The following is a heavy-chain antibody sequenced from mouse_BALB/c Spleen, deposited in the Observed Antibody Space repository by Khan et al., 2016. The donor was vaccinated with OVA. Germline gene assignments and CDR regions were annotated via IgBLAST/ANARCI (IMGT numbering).Heavy chain of an antibody. CDR3: AMMDYFDY. V-gene: IGHV1S137*01. CDR1: GYTFTDYS. J-gene: IGHJ2*01. CDR2: ISTNSVNT. D-gene: IGHD2-3*01. Sequence: QVQLKQSGPELVRPGVSVKISCKGSGYTFTDYSMHWVKQSHAKSLEWIGVISTNSVNTNYNQKLKGKATLTVHKSTRSSYMGLSRMTSDESAIASCAMMDYFDYWGQGTTLTVSS.